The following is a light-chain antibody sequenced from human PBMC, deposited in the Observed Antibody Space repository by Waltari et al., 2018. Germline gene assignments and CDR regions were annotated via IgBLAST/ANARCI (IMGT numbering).Light chain of an antibody. CDR2: VKN. CDR3: TSRDSTGNLL. J-gene: IGLJ2*01. Sequence: SELTQDPAVSVALGQTVKITCQGDSLRTYYASWYQQRPGQAPLLVIYVKNNRPAGIPGRFSGSSSGSTDSLTITGVQAEDEADYYCTSRDSTGNLLFGGGTKLTVL. CDR1: SLRTYY. V-gene: IGLV3-19*01.